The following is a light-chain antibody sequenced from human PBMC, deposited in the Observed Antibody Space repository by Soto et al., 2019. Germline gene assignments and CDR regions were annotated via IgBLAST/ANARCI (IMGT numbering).Light chain of an antibody. CDR2: KAS. CDR3: QQVNNYPWT. J-gene: IGKJ1*01. V-gene: IGKV1-5*03. CDR1: QSISSW. Sequence: DIQMTQSPSTLSASVGDRVTITCRASQSISSWLAWYQQKPGKAPKLLIYKASSLESGVPSRFSGSGSGTECTLSISSLQPADFATYYCQQVNNYPWTFGQGTRVEIK.